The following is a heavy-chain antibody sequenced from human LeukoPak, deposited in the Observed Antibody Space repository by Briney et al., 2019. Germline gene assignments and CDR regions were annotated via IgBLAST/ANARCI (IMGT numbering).Heavy chain of an antibody. CDR3: ARGDSSGYSYFGS. Sequence: PGGSLRLACAASGFTFSSYWMSWVRQAPGKGLEWVANIKQDGSEKYNVDSVKGRFTISRDNAKNSLYLQMNSLRVEDTAVYYCARGDSSGYSYFGSWGQGTLVTVSS. J-gene: IGHJ4*02. D-gene: IGHD3-22*01. CDR2: IKQDGSEK. CDR1: GFTFSSYW. V-gene: IGHV3-7*01.